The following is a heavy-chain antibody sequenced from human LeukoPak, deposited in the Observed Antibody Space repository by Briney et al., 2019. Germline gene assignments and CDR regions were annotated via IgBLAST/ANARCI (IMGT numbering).Heavy chain of an antibody. D-gene: IGHD4-17*01. CDR1: GFTISDNA. Sequence: GALRLSCAASGFTISDNAMHWVRQAPGKGLEWVAVISYDGRNKYYTDSVKGRFSISRDNSENTLYLRMNRLRDEDTAVYYCARGDGRGGDYFSSDYYGMDVWGQGATVTVSS. CDR3: ARGDGRGGDYFSSDYYGMDV. CDR2: ISYDGRNK. V-gene: IGHV3-30*04. J-gene: IGHJ6*02.